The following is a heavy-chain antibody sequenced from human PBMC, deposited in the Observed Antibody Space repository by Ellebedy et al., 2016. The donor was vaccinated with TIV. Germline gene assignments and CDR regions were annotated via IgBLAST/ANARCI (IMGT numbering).Heavy chain of an antibody. CDR2: LHYTGST. CDR1: GGSISSNNNH. Sequence: MPSETLSLTCTVSGGSISSNNNHWGWIRQPPGRGLEWIGNLHYTGSTHHNPSLKSRVTMSVDTSKNQFSLKLSLVTAADTAIYYCARHGASKYTYGQTYYYGMDVWGQGTTVTVSS. D-gene: IGHD5-18*01. J-gene: IGHJ6*02. CDR3: ARHGASKYTYGQTYYYGMDV. V-gene: IGHV4-39*01.